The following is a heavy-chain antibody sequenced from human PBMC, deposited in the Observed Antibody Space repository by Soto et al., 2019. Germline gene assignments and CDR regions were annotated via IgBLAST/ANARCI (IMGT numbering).Heavy chain of an antibody. CDR1: GFTFSSYS. V-gene: IGHV3-21*01. J-gene: IGHJ3*02. CDR3: AKVLLWFGEYDAFDI. CDR2: ISSSSSYI. Sequence: GGSLRLSCAASGFTFSSYSMNWVRQDPGKGLEWVSSISSSSSYIYYADSVKGRFTISRDNAKNSLYLQMNSLRAEDTAVYYCAKVLLWFGEYDAFDIWGQGTMVTVSS. D-gene: IGHD3-10*01.